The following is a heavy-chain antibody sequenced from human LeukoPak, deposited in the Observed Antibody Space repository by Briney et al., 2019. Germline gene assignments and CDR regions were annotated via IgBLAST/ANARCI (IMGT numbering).Heavy chain of an antibody. CDR1: GFTFSSYG. CDR3: ARLYMASTTPFDY. J-gene: IGHJ4*02. V-gene: IGHV3-33*01. D-gene: IGHD5-12*01. Sequence: GGSLRLSCAASGFTFSSYGMHWVRQAPGKGLEWVAVIWYDGSNKYYADSVKGRFTISRDNSKNTLYLQMNSLRAEDTAVYYCARLYMASTTPFDYWGQGTLVTVSS. CDR2: IWYDGSNK.